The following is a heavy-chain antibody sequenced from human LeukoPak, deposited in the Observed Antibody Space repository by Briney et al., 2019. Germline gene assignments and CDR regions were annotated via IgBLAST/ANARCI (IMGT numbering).Heavy chain of an antibody. CDR3: ARGSPAAMPSVYYYYMDV. Sequence: GASVKVSCKASGYTFTGYYMHWVRQAPGQGLEWMGWINPNSGGTNYAQKFQGRVTITRNTSISTAYMELSSLRSEDTAVYYCARGSPAAMPSVYYYYMDVWGKGTTVTVSS. CDR2: INPNSGGT. J-gene: IGHJ6*03. CDR1: GYTFTGYY. V-gene: IGHV1-2*02. D-gene: IGHD2-2*01.